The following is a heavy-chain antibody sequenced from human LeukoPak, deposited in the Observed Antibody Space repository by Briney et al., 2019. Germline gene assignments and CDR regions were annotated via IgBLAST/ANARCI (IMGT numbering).Heavy chain of an antibody. CDR2: IKQDGSEK. V-gene: IGHV3-7*01. D-gene: IGHD6-19*01. CDR3: ARGVVAVAGTWYFDY. Sequence: PGGSLRLSCAASGFTFSSYWMSWVRQAPGKGLEWVANIKQDGSEKYYVDSVKGRFTISRDNAKSSLYLQMNSLRAEDTAVYYCARGVVAVAGTWYFDYWGQGTLVTVSS. CDR1: GFTFSSYW. J-gene: IGHJ4*02.